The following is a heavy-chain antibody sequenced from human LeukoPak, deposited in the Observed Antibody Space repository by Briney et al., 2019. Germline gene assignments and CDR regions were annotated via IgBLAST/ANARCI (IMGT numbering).Heavy chain of an antibody. J-gene: IGHJ5*02. CDR2: INPNSGGT. Sequence: ASVKVSCKTTGYTFTDYYIHWIRQAPGQGLEWIGWINPNSGGTKYSQKFHGWVTLTRDTSITTAYMELNNLKSDDTALYYCARGLVVPAHGNRFDPWGQGALVTVSS. V-gene: IGHV1-2*04. D-gene: IGHD2-15*01. CDR1: GYTFTDYY. CDR3: ARGLVVPAHGNRFDP.